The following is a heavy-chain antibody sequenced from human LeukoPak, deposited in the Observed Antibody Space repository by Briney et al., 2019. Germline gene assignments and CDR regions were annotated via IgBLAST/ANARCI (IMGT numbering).Heavy chain of an antibody. Sequence: GGSLRLSCVASGLNFDDSAMHWVRKAPGKGLEWVSLISADGGSTFSAVSVKGRFSISRDNSKNSLYLQMNSPRSEDTAMYYCAKESGKFDYWGQGTLVAVSS. CDR2: ISADGGST. CDR3: AKESGKFDY. CDR1: GLNFDDSA. V-gene: IGHV3-43*02. J-gene: IGHJ4*02.